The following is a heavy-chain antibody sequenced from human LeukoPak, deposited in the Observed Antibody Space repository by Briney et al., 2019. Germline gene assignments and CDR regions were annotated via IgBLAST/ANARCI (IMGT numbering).Heavy chain of an antibody. Sequence: ASVKVSCKASGYTFTDYYMHWVRQAPGQGLEWMGWINPNSGGTNYAQKFQGRVTMTRDTSISTAYMELSRLRSDDTAVYYCARDHYYDSSGYYPWAFDIWGQGTMVTVSS. D-gene: IGHD3-22*01. CDR2: INPNSGGT. CDR3: ARDHYYDSSGYYPWAFDI. V-gene: IGHV1-2*02. CDR1: GYTFTDYY. J-gene: IGHJ3*02.